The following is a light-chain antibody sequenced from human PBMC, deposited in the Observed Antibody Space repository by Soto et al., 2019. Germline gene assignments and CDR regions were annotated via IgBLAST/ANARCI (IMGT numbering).Light chain of an antibody. CDR2: AAS. CDR3: QQSYSPPRIT. Sequence: DIVMTQSPLSLPVTPGEPASISCRSSQSLLHSDGYNYLDWYLXKPAQSXXLXVYAASSLQSGVPSRFSGSGSGTDFTLTISSLQPEDFANYYGQQSYSPPRITFGQGTRLEIK. J-gene: IGKJ5*01. V-gene: IGKV2-28*01. CDR1: QSLLHSDGYNY.